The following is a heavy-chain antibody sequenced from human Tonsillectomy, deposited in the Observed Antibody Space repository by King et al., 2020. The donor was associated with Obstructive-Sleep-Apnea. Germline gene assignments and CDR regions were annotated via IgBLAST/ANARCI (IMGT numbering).Heavy chain of an antibody. V-gene: IGHV3-7*03. J-gene: IGHJ6*02. Sequence: DVQLVESGGGLVQPGGSLRLSCAASGFTFSTYWMTWVRQAPGKGLEWVANIKQDGSEKYYVDSVKGRFTISRDNANNSLYLQMNSLRAEDTAVYYCARGWGLIWFGGGDMDVWDQGTTVTVSS. CDR1: GFTFSTYW. D-gene: IGHD3-10*01. CDR3: ARGWGLIWFGGGDMDV. CDR2: IKQDGSEK.